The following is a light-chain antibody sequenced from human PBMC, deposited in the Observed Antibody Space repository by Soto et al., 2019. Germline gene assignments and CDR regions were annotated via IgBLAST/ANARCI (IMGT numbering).Light chain of an antibody. CDR1: SSDVGSYNL. V-gene: IGLV2-14*02. CDR2: EAT. CDR3: SSYAGSNNLL. Sequence: QSALTQPASVSGSPEQSITISCTGTSSDVGSYNLVSWYQQHPGKAPKVMIYEATKRPSGVSNRFSGSKSGNTASLTVSGLQAEDEADYYCSSYAGSNNLLFGGGTKLTVL. J-gene: IGLJ2*01.